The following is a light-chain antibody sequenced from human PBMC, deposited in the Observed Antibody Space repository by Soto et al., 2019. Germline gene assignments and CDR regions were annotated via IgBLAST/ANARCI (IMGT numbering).Light chain of an antibody. CDR1: QAILTY. CDR3: QDSYSTPRLT. Sequence: DIHLTQSPSSLSAAVGDRVTITCRASQAILTYLNWLQQKAGKAPEVLIYDASGLRSGVPSRFTGSGSATDFTLTITSLQREDAGTYDCQDSYSTPRLTFGQGTKVEIK. J-gene: IGKJ1*01. CDR2: DAS. V-gene: IGKV1-39*01.